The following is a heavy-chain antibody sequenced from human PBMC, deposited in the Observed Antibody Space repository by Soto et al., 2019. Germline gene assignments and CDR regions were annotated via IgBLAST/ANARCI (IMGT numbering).Heavy chain of an antibody. J-gene: IGHJ4*02. CDR3: AKVELLRTYYDILTGYYYFDY. Sequence: GGSLRLSCAASGFTFSSYAMSWVRQAPGKGLEWVSAISGSGGSTYYADSVKGRFTISRDNSKNTLYLQMNSLRAEDTAVYYCAKVELLRTYYDILTGYYYFDYWGQGTLVTVSS. CDR2: ISGSGGST. V-gene: IGHV3-23*01. D-gene: IGHD3-9*01. CDR1: GFTFSSYA.